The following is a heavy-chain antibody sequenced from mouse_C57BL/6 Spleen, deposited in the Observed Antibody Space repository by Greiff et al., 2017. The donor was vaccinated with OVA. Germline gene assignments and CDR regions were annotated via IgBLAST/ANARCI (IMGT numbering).Heavy chain of an antibody. Sequence: VQLKQSGPELVKPGASVKISCKASGYSLTDYNMNWVKQSNGKSLEWIGVINPNYGTTSYNQKFKGKATLTVDQSSSTAYMQLNSLTSEDSAVYYCAYGSSLCWYFEVWGTGTTVTVSS. CDR2: INPNYGTT. CDR3: AYGSSLCWYFEV. D-gene: IGHD1-1*01. J-gene: IGHJ1*03. V-gene: IGHV1-39*01. CDR1: GYSLTDYN.